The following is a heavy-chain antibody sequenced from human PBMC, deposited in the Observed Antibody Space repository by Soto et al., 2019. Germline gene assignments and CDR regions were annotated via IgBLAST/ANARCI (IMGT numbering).Heavy chain of an antibody. CDR3: ARSRITGSTWTFDY. D-gene: IGHD1-20*01. CDR1: GYSFTNYW. J-gene: IGHJ4*02. V-gene: IGHV5-51*01. Sequence: PGGSLKISCNGSGYSFTNYWIGWVRQMPGKGLEWMGIIYPGDSDTRYSPSFQGQVTISVDKSISTAYLQWRSLKASDSGMYYCARSRITGSTWTFDYWGQETLVTVSS. CDR2: IYPGDSDT.